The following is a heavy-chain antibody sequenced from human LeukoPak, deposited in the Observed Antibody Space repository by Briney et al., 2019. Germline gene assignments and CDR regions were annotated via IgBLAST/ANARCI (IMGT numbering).Heavy chain of an antibody. D-gene: IGHD4-17*01. Sequence: GGSLRLSCAASGLTFSSYAMHWVRQAPGKGLEWVAVISYDGSNKYYADSVKGRFTISRDNSKNTLYLQMNSLRAEDTAVYYCARALYGDLGNWFDPWGQGTLVTVSS. J-gene: IGHJ5*02. CDR1: GLTFSSYA. V-gene: IGHV3-30*04. CDR3: ARALYGDLGNWFDP. CDR2: ISYDGSNK.